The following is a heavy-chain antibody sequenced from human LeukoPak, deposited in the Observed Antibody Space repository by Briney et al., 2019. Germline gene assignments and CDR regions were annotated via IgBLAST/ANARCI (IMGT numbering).Heavy chain of an antibody. CDR3: ARGWELDP. J-gene: IGHJ5*02. D-gene: IGHD1-26*01. CDR1: GCPFSRYW. V-gene: IGHV3-7*05. Sequence: QTGGSLRLSCAASGCPFSRYWLSWVRQAPGKGLEWVANIKQDGSEKYYVDSVKGRFTISRDNAKNSLYLQMNSLRVEDTAVYYCARGWELDPWGQGTLVTVSS. CDR2: IKQDGSEK.